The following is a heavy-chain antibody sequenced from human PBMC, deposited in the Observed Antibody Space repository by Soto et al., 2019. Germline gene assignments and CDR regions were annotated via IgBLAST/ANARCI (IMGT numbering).Heavy chain of an antibody. CDR2: ISSNGGST. V-gene: IGHV3-64*01. Sequence: GGSLRLSCAASGFTFSSYAMHWVRQAPGKGLDYVSAISSNGGSTYYANSVKGRFTISRDSSKNTLYLQMGSLRAEDMAVYYCARDPSGSYSFGDYWGQGT. J-gene: IGHJ4*02. CDR3: ARDPSGSYSFGDY. CDR1: GFTFSSYA. D-gene: IGHD1-26*01.